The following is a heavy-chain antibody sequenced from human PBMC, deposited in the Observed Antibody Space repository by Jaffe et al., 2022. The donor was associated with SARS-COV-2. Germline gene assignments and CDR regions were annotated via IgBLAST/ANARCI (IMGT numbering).Heavy chain of an antibody. CDR3: AKSLPHSSSSGFYYYGMDV. CDR1: GFTFSSYA. J-gene: IGHJ6*02. CDR2: ISGSGGST. V-gene: IGHV3-23*01. Sequence: EVQLLESGGGLVQPGGSLRLSCAASGFTFSSYAMSWVRQAPGKGLEWVSAISGSGGSTYYADSVKGRFTISRDNSKNTLYLQMNSLRAEDTAVYYCAKSLPHSSSSGFYYYGMDVWGQGTTVTVSS. D-gene: IGHD6-6*01.